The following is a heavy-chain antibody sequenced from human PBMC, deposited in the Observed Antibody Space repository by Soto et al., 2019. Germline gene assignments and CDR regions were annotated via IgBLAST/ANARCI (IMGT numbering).Heavy chain of an antibody. Sequence: ASVKVYCKASGYTFTSYGISWGRQAPGKGLEWMGWISAYNGNTNYAQKLQGRVTMTTDTSTSTAYMELRSLRSDDTAVYYSARGSSSGYYYYMDVWGKGTTVTVSS. CDR3: ARGSSSGYYYYMDV. CDR2: ISAYNGNT. V-gene: IGHV1-18*01. J-gene: IGHJ6*03. CDR1: GYTFTSYG. D-gene: IGHD6-6*01.